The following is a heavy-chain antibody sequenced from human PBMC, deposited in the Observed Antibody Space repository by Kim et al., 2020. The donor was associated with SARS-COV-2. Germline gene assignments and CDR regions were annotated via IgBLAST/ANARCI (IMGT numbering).Heavy chain of an antibody. CDR3: AKNGAGLEWELPSYFDY. D-gene: IGHD3-10*01. V-gene: IGHV3-33*06. J-gene: IGHJ4*02. Sequence: YGDSVKRRFTISRDNSKNTLYLQMNSLRAEDTAVYYCAKNGAGLEWELPSYFDYWGQGTLVTVSS.